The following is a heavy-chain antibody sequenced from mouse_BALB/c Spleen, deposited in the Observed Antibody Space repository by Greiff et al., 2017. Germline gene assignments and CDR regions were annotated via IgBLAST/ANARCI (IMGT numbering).Heavy chain of an antibody. CDR1: GFTFSSFG. Sequence: DVHLVESGGGLVQPGGSRKLSCAASGFTFSSFGMHWVRQAPEKGLEWVAYISSGSSTIYYADTVKGRFTISRDNPKNTLFLQMTSLRSEDTAMYYCARSTTRDYYAMDYWGQGTSVTVSS. V-gene: IGHV5-17*02. CDR3: ARSTTRDYYAMDY. CDR2: ISSGSSTI. D-gene: IGHD1-1*01. J-gene: IGHJ4*01.